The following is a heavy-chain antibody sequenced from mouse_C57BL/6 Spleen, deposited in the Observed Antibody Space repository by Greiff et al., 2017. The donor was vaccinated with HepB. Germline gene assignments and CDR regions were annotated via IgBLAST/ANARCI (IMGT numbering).Heavy chain of an antibody. V-gene: IGHV1-15*01. D-gene: IGHD1-1*01. J-gene: IGHJ3*01. CDR1: GYTFTDYE. CDR3: TFSSSSWFAY. CDR2: IDPETGGT. Sequence: QVQLKQSGAELVRPGASVTLSCKASGYTFTDYEMHWVKQTPVHGLEWIGAIDPETGGTAYNQKFKGKAILTADKSSSTAYMELRSLTSEDSAVYYCTFSSSSWFAYWGQGTLVTVSA.